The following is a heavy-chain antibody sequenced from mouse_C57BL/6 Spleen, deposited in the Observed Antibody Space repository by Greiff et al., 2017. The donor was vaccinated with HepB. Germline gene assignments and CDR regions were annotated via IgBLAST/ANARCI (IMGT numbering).Heavy chain of an antibody. CDR2: IYPGSGST. CDR1: GYTFTSYW. D-gene: IGHD1-1*01. Sequence: QVHVKQPGAELVKPGASVKMSCKASGYTFTSYWITWVKQRPGQGLEWIGDIYPGSGSTNYNEKFKSKATLTVDTSSSTAYMQLSSLTSEDSAVYYCARDYGSSYRYYYAMDYWGQGTSVTVSS. V-gene: IGHV1-55*01. J-gene: IGHJ4*01. CDR3: ARDYGSSYRYYYAMDY.